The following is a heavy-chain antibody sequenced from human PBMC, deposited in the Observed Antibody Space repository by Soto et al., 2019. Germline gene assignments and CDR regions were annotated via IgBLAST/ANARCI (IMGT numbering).Heavy chain of an antibody. CDR1: GFNVNSYG. CDR2: IWYDGRNI. J-gene: IGHJ3*01. CDR3: ARDSRYLSNYVNDALDF. V-gene: IGHV3-33*01. Sequence: GGSLRLSCSASGFNVNSYGVHWVRQAPGKGLEWVAVIWYDGRNIFYADSVKGRFTISRDNSKNTVYFQMNSLRVEDTALYYCARDSRYLSNYVNDALDFCGQGTMVTVSS. D-gene: IGHD1-7*01.